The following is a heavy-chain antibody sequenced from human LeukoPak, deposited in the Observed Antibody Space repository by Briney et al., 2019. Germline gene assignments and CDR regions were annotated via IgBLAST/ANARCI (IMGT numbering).Heavy chain of an antibody. J-gene: IGHJ4*01. D-gene: IGHD2-2*01. CDR2: ISWNSGSI. V-gene: IGHV3-9*01. CDR1: GFTFDDYA. CDR3: AKDRGYQLLYYFDY. Sequence: PGGSLRLSCAASGFTFDDYAMHWVRQAPGKGLEWVSGISWNSGSIGYADSLKGRFTISRDHAKNSLYLQMNSLRAEDTALYYCAKDRGYQLLYYFDYWGRGTLVTVSS.